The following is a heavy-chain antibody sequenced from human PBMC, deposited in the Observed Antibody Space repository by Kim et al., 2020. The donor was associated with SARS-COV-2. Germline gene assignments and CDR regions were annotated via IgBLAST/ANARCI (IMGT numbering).Heavy chain of an antibody. Sequence: STYYNQSLKSRVTISVDTSKKQCALKLSSVTAAYTAVYYCARHKKGQQLVWGQGTLVTVSS. V-gene: IGHV4-39*01. CDR3: ARHKKGQQLV. D-gene: IGHD6-13*01. J-gene: IGHJ4*02. CDR2: ST.